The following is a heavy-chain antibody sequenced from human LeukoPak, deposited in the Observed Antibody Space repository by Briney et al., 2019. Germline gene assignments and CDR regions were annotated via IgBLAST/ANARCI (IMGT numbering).Heavy chain of an antibody. D-gene: IGHD3-22*01. CDR2: FDPEDGET. CDR1: GYTLTELS. J-gene: IGHJ4*02. CDR3: ATDLGPGLVITSHFDY. Sequence: APVKVSCKVSGYTLTELSMHWVRQAPGKGLEWMGGFDPEDGETIYAQKFQGRVTMTEDTSTDTAYMELSSLRSEDTAVYYCATDLGPGLVITSHFDYWGQGTLVTVSS. V-gene: IGHV1-24*01.